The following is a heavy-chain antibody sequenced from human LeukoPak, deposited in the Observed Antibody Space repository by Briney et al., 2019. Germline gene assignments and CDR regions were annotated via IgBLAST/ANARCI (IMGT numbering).Heavy chain of an antibody. CDR2: ISGSGSPT. J-gene: IGHJ4*02. V-gene: IGHV3-23*01. Sequence: GGSLTLSCTVSGVTFSSYAMSWVRQPPGKGLEWISNISGSGSPTYYGDAVKGRFTISRDSSKNTLDLQMNSMRAEDTADYYCARDPTGGYSYGLIDSWGQGTLVTVSS. CDR1: GVTFSSYA. D-gene: IGHD5-18*01. CDR3: ARDPTGGYSYGLIDS.